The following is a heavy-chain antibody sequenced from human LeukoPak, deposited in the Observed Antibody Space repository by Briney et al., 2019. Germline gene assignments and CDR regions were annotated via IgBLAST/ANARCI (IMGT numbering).Heavy chain of an antibody. J-gene: IGHJ4*02. CDR1: GYTFTSYG. CDR3: ARVSLGRLMSAANYGDHTLGY. Sequence: GASVKVSCKASGYTFTSYGISWVRQAPGQGLEWMGWISAYNGNTNYAQKLQGRVTMTTDTSTSTAYMELRSLRSDDTAVYYCARVSLGRLMSAANYGDHTLGYWGQGTLVTVSS. CDR2: ISAYNGNT. V-gene: IGHV1-18*01. D-gene: IGHD4-17*01.